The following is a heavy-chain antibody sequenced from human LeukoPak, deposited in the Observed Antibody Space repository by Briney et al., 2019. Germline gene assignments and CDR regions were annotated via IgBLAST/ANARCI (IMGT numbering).Heavy chain of an antibody. J-gene: IGHJ4*02. V-gene: IGHV3-33*01. Sequence: GRPLRLSCAASGFTFSSYGMHWVRQAPGKGLEWVAVIWYDGSNKYYADSVKGRFTISRDNSKNTMYLQMNSLRAEDTAVYYCARDRGGGWYYFDYWGRGTLVTVSS. D-gene: IGHD6-19*01. CDR3: ARDRGGGWYYFDY. CDR1: GFTFSSYG. CDR2: IWYDGSNK.